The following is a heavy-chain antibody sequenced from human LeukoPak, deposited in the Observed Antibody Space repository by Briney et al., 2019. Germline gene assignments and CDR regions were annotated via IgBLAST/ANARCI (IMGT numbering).Heavy chain of an antibody. D-gene: IGHD6-6*01. CDR2: IIPIFGTA. CDR3: ARALYSSSSLFDY. V-gene: IGHV1-69*05. Sequence: GASVKVSCKASGYTFTSYAISWVRQAPGQGLEWMGGIIPIFGTANYAQKFQGRVTITTDESTSTAYMELSSLRSEDTAVYYCARALYSSSSLFDYWGQGTLVTVSS. CDR1: GYTFTSYA. J-gene: IGHJ4*02.